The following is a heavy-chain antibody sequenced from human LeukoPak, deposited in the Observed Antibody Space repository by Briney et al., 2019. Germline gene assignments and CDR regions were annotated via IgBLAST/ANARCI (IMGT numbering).Heavy chain of an antibody. Sequence: GGSLRLSYVASGFTFSSYSMNWVRQAPGQGLEWVSCISSTSSHIYYADSVRGRFTISRDNAKNSVYLQMNSLRAEDTAVYYCTRAVSAADFSPGYWGLGTLVTVSS. CDR2: ISSTSSHI. D-gene: IGHD6-13*01. J-gene: IGHJ4*02. CDR1: GFTFSSYS. CDR3: TRAVSAADFSPGY. V-gene: IGHV3-21*01.